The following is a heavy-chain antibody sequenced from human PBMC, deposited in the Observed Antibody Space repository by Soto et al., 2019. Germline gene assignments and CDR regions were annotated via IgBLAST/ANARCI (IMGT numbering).Heavy chain of an antibody. CDR3: ARDRVTMVRGEDYYYYGMDV. D-gene: IGHD3-10*01. CDR1: GFTFSSYA. J-gene: IGHJ6*02. Sequence: GGSLRLSCAASGFTFSSYAMHWVRQAPGKGLEWVAVTSYDGGNKYYADSVKGRFTISRDNSRNTLSLQMHSLRAEDTAVYYCARDRVTMVRGEDYYYYGMDVWGQGTTVTVSS. V-gene: IGHV3-30-3*01. CDR2: TSYDGGNK.